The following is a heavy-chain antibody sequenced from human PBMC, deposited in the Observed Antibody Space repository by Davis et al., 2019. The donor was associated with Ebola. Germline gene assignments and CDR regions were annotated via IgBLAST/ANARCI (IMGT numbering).Heavy chain of an antibody. CDR2: IYYSGST. J-gene: IGHJ4*02. V-gene: IGHV4-59*01. CDR1: GGSFSGYY. Sequence: SQTLSLTCAVYGGSFSGYYWSWIRQPPGKGLEWIGYIYYSGSTNYNPSLRSRVTMSVDTSKNQLSLKLSSVTAADTAVYYCARDGDNYSYFDYWGQGTLVTVSS. D-gene: IGHD5-24*01. CDR3: ARDGDNYSYFDY.